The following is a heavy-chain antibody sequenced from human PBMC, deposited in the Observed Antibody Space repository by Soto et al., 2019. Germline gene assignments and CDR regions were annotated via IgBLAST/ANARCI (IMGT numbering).Heavy chain of an antibody. V-gene: IGHV3-30-3*01. Sequence: QVQLVESGGGVVQPGRSLRLSCAASGFTFSSYAMHWVRQAPGKGLEWVAVISYDGSNEYYADSVKGRFTISRDNSKNTLYLQRNCLRAEDTAVYYCARMASFYCCGGSCYPAYGMDVWGQGTTVTVSS. CDR1: GFTFSSYA. CDR3: ARMASFYCCGGSCYPAYGMDV. J-gene: IGHJ6*02. CDR2: ISYDGSNE. D-gene: IGHD2-15*01.